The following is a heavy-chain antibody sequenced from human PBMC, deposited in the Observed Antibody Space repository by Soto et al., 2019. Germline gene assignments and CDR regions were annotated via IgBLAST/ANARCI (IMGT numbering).Heavy chain of an antibody. D-gene: IGHD3-10*01. CDR2: IYYSGST. CDR1: GGSISSSSYY. V-gene: IGHV4-39*01. J-gene: IGHJ5*02. Sequence: PSETLSLTCTVSGGSISSSSYYWGWIRQPPGKGLEWIGSIYYSGSTYYNPSLKSRVTISVDTSKNQFSLKLSSVTAADTAVYYCARPEYGSGIDNWFDPWGQGTLVTVSS. CDR3: ARPEYGSGIDNWFDP.